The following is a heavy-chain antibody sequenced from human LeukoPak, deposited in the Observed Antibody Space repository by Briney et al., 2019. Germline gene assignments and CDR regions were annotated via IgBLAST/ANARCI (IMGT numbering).Heavy chain of an antibody. J-gene: IGHJ3*01. V-gene: IGHV5-51*01. CDR2: IYPRDSDT. CDR3: VRLGLAVSDLYDAFDV. D-gene: IGHD3/OR15-3a*01. Sequence: GESLKISCEASGYTFTNSWIGWVRQRPGEGLEYMGIIYPRDSDTRYSPSFQGQVTISADRSITTAYLQWRSLRPSDTAMYYCVRLGLAVSDLYDAFDVWGQGTAVVVS. CDR1: GYTFTNSW.